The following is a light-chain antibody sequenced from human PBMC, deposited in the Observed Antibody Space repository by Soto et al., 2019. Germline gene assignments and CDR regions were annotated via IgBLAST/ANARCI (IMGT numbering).Light chain of an antibody. CDR2: DVS. Sequence: SALTQPASVSGSPGQSITISCTGTSSDVGGYNYVSWYQQHSGKAPKLMIYDVSNRPSGVSNRFSGSKSGNTASLTISGLQAKDEADYYCSSYTSSTTVLFGGGTKLTVL. CDR3: SSYTSSTTVL. V-gene: IGLV2-14*01. CDR1: SSDVGGYNY. J-gene: IGLJ2*01.